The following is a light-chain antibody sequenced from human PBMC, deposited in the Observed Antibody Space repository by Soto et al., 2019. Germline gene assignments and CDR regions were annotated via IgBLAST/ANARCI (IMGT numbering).Light chain of an antibody. CDR2: AAS. CDR1: QGIANY. CDR3: QKYNSAPRT. V-gene: IGKV1-27*01. Sequence: DIQMTQSPSSLSASVGDRVTITCRASQGIANYLAWYQHKPRKVPNLLIYAASTLQSGVPSRFSGGGSGTDFTLTISSLQPEDVATYYCQKYNSAPRTFGQGTKV. J-gene: IGKJ1*01.